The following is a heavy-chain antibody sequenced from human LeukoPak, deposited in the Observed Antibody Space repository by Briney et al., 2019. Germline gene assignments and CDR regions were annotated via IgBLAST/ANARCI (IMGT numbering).Heavy chain of an antibody. D-gene: IGHD2-2*01. CDR3: ARDAAHIVVVSAAIGGYNWFNP. Sequence: GASVKVSCKASGYTFTGYYMHLVRQAPGQGLEWMGWINPNSGGTNYAQKFQGRVTMTRDTSISTAYMELSRLRSDDTAVYYCARDAAHIVVVSAAIGGYNWFNPWGRDTLLTVSP. J-gene: IGHJ5*02. CDR2: INPNSGGT. V-gene: IGHV1-2*02. CDR1: GYTFTGYY.